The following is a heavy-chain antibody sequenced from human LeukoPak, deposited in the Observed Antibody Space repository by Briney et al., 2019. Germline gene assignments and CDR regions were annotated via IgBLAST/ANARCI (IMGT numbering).Heavy chain of an antibody. Sequence: SSETLSLTCTVSGGSISSYYWSWIRQPPGKGLEWIGYIYYSGSTNYNPSLKSRVTISVDTSKNQFSLKLSSVTAADTAVYYCARRVGDRMAYYFDYWGQGTLVTVSS. J-gene: IGHJ4*02. CDR3: ARRVGDRMAYYFDY. V-gene: IGHV4-59*08. D-gene: IGHD2-15*01. CDR2: IYYSGST. CDR1: GGSISSYY.